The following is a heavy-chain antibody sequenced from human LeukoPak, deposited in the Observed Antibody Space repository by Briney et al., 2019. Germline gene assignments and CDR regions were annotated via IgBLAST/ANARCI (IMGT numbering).Heavy chain of an antibody. D-gene: IGHD3-9*01. CDR1: GITFSGSG. Sequence: PGGSLRLSCAASGITFSGSGMSWVRQAPGKGLEWVSAISGSGGSTYYADSVKGRFTISRDNSKNTLYLQMNSLRAEDTAVYYCAKVAGYFDWLLRGNWFDPWGQGTLVTVSS. J-gene: IGHJ5*02. CDR3: AKVAGYFDWLLRGNWFDP. V-gene: IGHV3-23*01. CDR2: ISGSGGST.